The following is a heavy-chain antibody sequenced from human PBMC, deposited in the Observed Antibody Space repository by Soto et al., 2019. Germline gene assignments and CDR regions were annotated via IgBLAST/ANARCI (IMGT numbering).Heavy chain of an antibody. CDR1: GGSMSSYY. V-gene: IGHV4-59*01. CDR2: IYYSGST. D-gene: IGHD6-19*01. J-gene: IGHJ5*02. Sequence: QVQLQESGPGLVKPSETLSLTCTVSGGSMSSYYWNWIRQPPGKGLEWIGYIYYSGSTDYNPSLKSRVTISLDTSKNQFSLKLTSVTVADTAVYYCASIPVTASGHLFDPWGQGTPVTVSS. CDR3: ASIPVTASGHLFDP.